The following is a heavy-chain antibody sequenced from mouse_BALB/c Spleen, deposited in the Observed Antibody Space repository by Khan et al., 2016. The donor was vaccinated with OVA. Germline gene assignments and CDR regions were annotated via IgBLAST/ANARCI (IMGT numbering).Heavy chain of an antibody. CDR1: GYTFTNYW. CDR2: IFPGGGYT. D-gene: IGHD3-1*01. Sequence: QVQLQQSGAELVRPGTSVKMSCKAAGYTFTNYWIGWVKQRPGHGLEWIGDIFPGGGYTNYNEKFKGKATLTADTSSSTAYMQLSSLPSQDSAINYCARRAAARATWDYFDYWGQGTTLTVSS. V-gene: IGHV1-63*02. J-gene: IGHJ2*01. CDR3: ARRAAARATWDYFDY.